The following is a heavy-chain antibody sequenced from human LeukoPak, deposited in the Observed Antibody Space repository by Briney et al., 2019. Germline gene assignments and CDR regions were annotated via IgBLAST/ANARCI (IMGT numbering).Heavy chain of an antibody. V-gene: IGHV3-7*01. Sequence: GGSLRLSCAVSVLTFSNYWMSWVRQAPGKGLEWVANINKDGSEKYYVDSVKGRFTISRDNAKNSLYLQMNSLRVEDTAVYYCARDKVTYWGQGTLVTVSS. J-gene: IGHJ4*02. CDR1: VLTFSNYW. CDR2: INKDGSEK. CDR3: ARDKVTY.